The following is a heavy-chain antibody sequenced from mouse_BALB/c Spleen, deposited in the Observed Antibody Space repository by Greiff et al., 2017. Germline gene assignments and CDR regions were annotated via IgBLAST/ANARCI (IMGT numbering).Heavy chain of an antibody. V-gene: IGHV1-54*01. J-gene: IGHJ1*01. CDR3: ARYGNWDWYFDV. D-gene: IGHD4-1*01. CDR1: GYAFTNYL. CDR2: INPGSGGT. Sequence: VKLHQSGAELVRPGTSVKVSCKASGYAFTNYLIEWVKQRPGQGLEWIGVINPGSGGTNYNEKFKGKATLTADKSSSTAYMQLSSLTSDDSAVYFCARYGNWDWYFDVWGAGTTVTVSS.